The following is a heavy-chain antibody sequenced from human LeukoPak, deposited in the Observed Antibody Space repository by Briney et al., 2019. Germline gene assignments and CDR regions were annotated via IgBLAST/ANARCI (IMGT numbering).Heavy chain of an antibody. J-gene: IGHJ4*01. Sequence: GGSLRLSCAASGFTFSTYSMNWVRQAPGKGLEWVSSISSSSPYIYYADSVKGRFTISRDNAKNSLYLQMTSLTAEDTAVYYCARDRGAYCGGDCYLGFDYWGRGTLVTVSS. CDR1: GFTFSTYS. CDR2: ISSSSPYI. D-gene: IGHD2-21*02. CDR3: ARDRGAYCGGDCYLGFDY. V-gene: IGHV3-21*01.